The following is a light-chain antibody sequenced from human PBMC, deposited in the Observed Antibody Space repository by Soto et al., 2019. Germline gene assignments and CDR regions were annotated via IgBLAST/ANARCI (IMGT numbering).Light chain of an antibody. J-gene: IGKJ2*01. CDR2: GAS. V-gene: IGKV3-20*01. CDR1: QNVNSSD. CDR3: QQYGGSPLYT. Sequence: EIVLTQSPGTLSLSPGEKTTLSCRASQNVNSSDLNWYQQKPGQAPRLLIYGASTRATGIPDRFSGSGSGTDFTLTISRLEPEDFAVYYCQQYGGSPLYTFGQGTKVDIK.